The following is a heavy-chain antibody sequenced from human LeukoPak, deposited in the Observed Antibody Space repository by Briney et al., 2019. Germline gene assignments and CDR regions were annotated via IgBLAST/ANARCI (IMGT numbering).Heavy chain of an antibody. CDR2: ISNSGDTR. Sequence: GGSLRLSCAASGFTFSDYYMSWIRQAPGKGLEWLAYISNSGDTRKYADSVTGRFTISRDNSKNTLYLQMNSLRAEDTAVYYCAKDLRQRGYYYYGMDVWGQGTTVTVSS. CDR3: AKDLRQRGYYYYGMDV. J-gene: IGHJ6*02. V-gene: IGHV3-11*01. D-gene: IGHD4-17*01. CDR1: GFTFSDYY.